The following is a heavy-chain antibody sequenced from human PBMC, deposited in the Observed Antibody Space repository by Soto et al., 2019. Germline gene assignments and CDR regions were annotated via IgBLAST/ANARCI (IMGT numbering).Heavy chain of an antibody. CDR2: IYPGDSDT. D-gene: IGHD6-6*01. Sequence: GESLKISCKGSGYTFTDYWIGWVRQLPGKGLEWMGIIYPGDSDTRYSPSFQGHVTITVDKSTSTAYLQWSSLKASDTAMYYCARVQYSSSSVGQFYYGMDVWGQGTTVTV. J-gene: IGHJ6*02. CDR3: ARVQYSSSSVGQFYYGMDV. V-gene: IGHV5-51*01. CDR1: GYTFTDYW.